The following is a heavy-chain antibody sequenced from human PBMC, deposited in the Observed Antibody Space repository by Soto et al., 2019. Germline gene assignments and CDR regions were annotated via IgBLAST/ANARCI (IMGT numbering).Heavy chain of an antibody. CDR3: AKGGRVTEDAFDI. Sequence: GGSLRLSCAASGFTFSSYAMTWVRQAPGKGLEWVSALSGSGGSTYYTDSVKGRLTISRDNSKNTLYLQMNSLRAEDTAVYYCAKGGRVTEDAFDIWGQGTMVTVSS. CDR1: GFTFSSYA. J-gene: IGHJ3*02. V-gene: IGHV3-23*01. CDR2: LSGSGGST. D-gene: IGHD2-21*02.